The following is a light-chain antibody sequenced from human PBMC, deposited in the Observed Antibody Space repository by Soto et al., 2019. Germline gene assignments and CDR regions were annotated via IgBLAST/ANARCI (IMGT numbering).Light chain of an antibody. CDR3: QESRSALWGT. J-gene: IGKJ1*01. CDR1: QNIYNS. Sequence: DIQMTQSPSSLSASLRDRLTITCRASQNIYNSLNWYQQKAGRAPAVLIYGASNLQGGVPLRFSGSGSGTDFTLTISGLQPEDSATYYCQESRSALWGTCGQGTKVDI. V-gene: IGKV1-39*01. CDR2: GAS.